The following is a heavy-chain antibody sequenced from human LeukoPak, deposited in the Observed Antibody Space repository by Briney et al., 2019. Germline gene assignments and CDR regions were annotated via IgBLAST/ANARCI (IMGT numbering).Heavy chain of an antibody. D-gene: IGHD3-22*01. V-gene: IGHV4-59*01. CDR2: IYYSGST. CDR3: ARHRGSGYPYFDY. Sequence: SETLSLTCTVSGGSINNYYWSWIRQPPGKGLEWIGYIYYSGSTNYNPSLKSRVTISVDTSKNQFSLKMSSLTAADTAVYYCARHRGSGYPYFDYWGQETLVTVSS. J-gene: IGHJ4*02. CDR1: GGSINNYY.